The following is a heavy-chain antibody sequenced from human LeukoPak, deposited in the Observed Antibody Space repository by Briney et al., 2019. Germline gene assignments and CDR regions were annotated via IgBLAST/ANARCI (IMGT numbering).Heavy chain of an antibody. Sequence: SETLSLTCTVSGESINSFYWSWIRQPAGKGLEWIGRIYSSGSTNYSPSLKSRVTMSVDTSKNQFSLKLTSVTAADTAVYYCARSQFYGSGSYQGRWFDPWGQGTLVTVSS. CDR2: IYSSGST. D-gene: IGHD3-10*01. CDR1: GESINSFY. CDR3: ARSQFYGSGSYQGRWFDP. J-gene: IGHJ5*02. V-gene: IGHV4-4*07.